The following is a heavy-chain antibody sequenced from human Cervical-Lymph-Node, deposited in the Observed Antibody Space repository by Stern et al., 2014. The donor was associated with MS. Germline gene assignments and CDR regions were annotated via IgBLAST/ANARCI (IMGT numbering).Heavy chain of an antibody. Sequence: EVQLVESGTEVKEPGETLKISCKTSGYNFINYWIAWVRHGPGKDLEWIGIIYPGDSDIRYSPSFQGDVTMSVDKSKTSAYLQWKSLKASDSAVYYCARWSVACDHWGQGALITVSS. CDR2: IYPGDSDI. D-gene: IGHD2-21*01. V-gene: IGHV5-51*03. CDR3: ARWSVACDH. CDR1: GYNFINYW. J-gene: IGHJ4*02.